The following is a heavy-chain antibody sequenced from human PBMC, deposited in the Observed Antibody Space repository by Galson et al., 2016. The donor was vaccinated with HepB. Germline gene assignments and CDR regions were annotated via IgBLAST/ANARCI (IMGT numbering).Heavy chain of an antibody. CDR1: EGTFSSYT. J-gene: IGHJ4*02. CDR2: IIPMFGTA. CDR3: ARDRPSHAQYYFDY. Sequence: SVKVSCKASEGTFSSYTITWVRQAPGQGLEWMGGIIPMFGTANYAQKLQGRVTITADKSTSTAYMELSSLRSEDTAVYYCARDRPSHAQYYFDYWGQGTRVTVSS. V-gene: IGHV1-69*06.